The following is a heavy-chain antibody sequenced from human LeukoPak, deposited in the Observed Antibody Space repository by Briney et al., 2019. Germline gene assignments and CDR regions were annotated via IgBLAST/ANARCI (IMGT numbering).Heavy chain of an antibody. CDR3: AREDSSSWIDY. CDR2: INHSGST. V-gene: IGHV4-34*01. J-gene: IGHJ4*02. D-gene: IGHD6-13*01. Sequence: SETLSLTCAVYGGSFSGYYWSWIRQPPGKGLEWIGEINHSGSTNYNPSLKSRVTISVDTSKNQFSLKLSSVTAADTAVYYCAREDSSSWIDYWGQGTLVTVSS. CDR1: GGSFSGYY.